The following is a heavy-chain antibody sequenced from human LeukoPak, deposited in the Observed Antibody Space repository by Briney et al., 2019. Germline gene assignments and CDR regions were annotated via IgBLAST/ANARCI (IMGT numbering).Heavy chain of an antibody. J-gene: IGHJ4*02. D-gene: IGHD3-3*01. Sequence: SETLSLTCTVSGGSISSSDYYWGWIRQPPGKGLEWIGYIYHSGSTYYNPSLKSRVTISVDRSKNQFSLKLSSVTAADTAVYYCARVGHDFWSGRTFDYWGQGTLVTVSS. CDR1: GGSISSSDYY. CDR3: ARVGHDFWSGRTFDY. V-gene: IGHV4-39*07. CDR2: IYHSGST.